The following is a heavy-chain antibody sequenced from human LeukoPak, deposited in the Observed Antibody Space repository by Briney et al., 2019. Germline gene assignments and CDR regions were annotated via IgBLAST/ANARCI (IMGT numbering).Heavy chain of an antibody. D-gene: IGHD6-6*01. Sequence: GGSLRLSCAASGFTFSSYWMSWVRQAPGKGLEWVANIKQDGSEKYYVDSVKGRFTISRDNAKNSLYLQVNSLRAEDTAVYYCAREGPQLDYYYYGMDVWGQGTTVTVSS. CDR2: IKQDGSEK. V-gene: IGHV3-7*01. J-gene: IGHJ6*02. CDR1: GFTFSSYW. CDR3: AREGPQLDYYYYGMDV.